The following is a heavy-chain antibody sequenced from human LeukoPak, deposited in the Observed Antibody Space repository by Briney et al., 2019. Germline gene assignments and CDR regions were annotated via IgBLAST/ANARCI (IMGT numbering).Heavy chain of an antibody. CDR3: AREEEDYYDSSGYYLIDY. CDR1: GGSISSGSYY. V-gene: IGHV4-61*02. CDR2: IYTSGST. Sequence: SETLSLTCTVSGGSISSGSYYWSWIRQPAGKGLEWIGRIYTSGSTNYNPSLKSRVTISVDTSKNQFSLKLSSVTAADTAVYYCAREEEDYYDSSGYYLIDYWGQGTLVTVSS. J-gene: IGHJ4*02. D-gene: IGHD3-22*01.